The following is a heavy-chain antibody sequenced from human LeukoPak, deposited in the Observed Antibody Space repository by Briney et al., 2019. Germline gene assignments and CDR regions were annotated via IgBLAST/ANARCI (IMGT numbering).Heavy chain of an antibody. J-gene: IGHJ6*03. CDR3: ARGGKAMVTLSYYYYYMDV. CDR1: GFTFSSYA. D-gene: IGHD5-18*01. V-gene: IGHV3-23*01. Sequence: GGSLRLSCAASGFTFSSYAMSWVRQAPGKGLEWVSAISGSGGSTYYADSVKGRFTISKDNAKNSLYLQMNSLRAEDTALYYCARGGKAMVTLSYYYYYMDVWGKGTTVTVSS. CDR2: ISGSGGST.